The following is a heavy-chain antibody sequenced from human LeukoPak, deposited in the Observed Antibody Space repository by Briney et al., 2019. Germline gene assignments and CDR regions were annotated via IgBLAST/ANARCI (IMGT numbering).Heavy chain of an antibody. V-gene: IGHV1-69*13. J-gene: IGHJ4*02. CDR2: IIPIFGTA. CDR3: ARDSRTNIVVVPAAMDY. Sequence: GASVKVSCKASGGTFSSYAISWVRQAPGQGLEWMGGIIPIFGTANYAQKFQGRVTITADESTSTAYMELSSLRSEDTAVYYCARDSRTNIVVVPAAMDYWGQGTLATVSS. CDR1: GGTFSSYA. D-gene: IGHD2-2*01.